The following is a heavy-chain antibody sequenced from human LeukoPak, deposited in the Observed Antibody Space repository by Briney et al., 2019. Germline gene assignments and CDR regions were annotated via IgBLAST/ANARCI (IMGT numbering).Heavy chain of an antibody. J-gene: IGHJ4*02. Sequence: GESLKISCKGSGYSFTTSWIGWVRQMPGKGLEWMGIIYPGDSDTRYSPSFQGQVTISVDKSISTAYLQWSSLKASDTAMYYCATARFCSGGACYAEHWGQETLVTVSS. CDR2: IYPGDSDT. V-gene: IGHV5-51*01. CDR1: GYSFTTSW. D-gene: IGHD2-15*01. CDR3: ATARFCSGGACYAEH.